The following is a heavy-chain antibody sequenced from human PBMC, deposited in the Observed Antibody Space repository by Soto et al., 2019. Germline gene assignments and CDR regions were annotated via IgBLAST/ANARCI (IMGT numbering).Heavy chain of an antibody. J-gene: IGHJ4*02. CDR3: ARIWGSSNDY. CDR2: IYYSGST. D-gene: IGHD3-16*01. CDR1: GGSISSGGYY. Sequence: QVQLQESGPGLVKPSQTLSLTCTVSGGSISSGGYYWSWIRQHPGKGLEWIGYIYYSGSTYYNPSLKSRVTISVDTPKNQFPMKLSSVTAADTAVYYCARIWGSSNDYWGQGTLVTVSS. V-gene: IGHV4-31*03.